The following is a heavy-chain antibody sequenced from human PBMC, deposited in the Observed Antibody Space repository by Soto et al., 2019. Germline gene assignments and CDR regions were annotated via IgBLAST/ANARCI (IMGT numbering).Heavy chain of an antibody. V-gene: IGHV3-48*01. Sequence: GGSLRLSCAASGFTFSSYSMNWVRQAPGKGLEWVSYISSSSSTIYYADSVKGRFTISRDNAKNSLYLQMNSLRAEDTAVYYCAREAETDYSSSPLYYYYYMDVWGKGTTVTVSS. CDR2: ISSSSSTI. D-gene: IGHD6-6*01. CDR1: GFTFSSYS. J-gene: IGHJ6*03. CDR3: AREAETDYSSSPLYYYYYMDV.